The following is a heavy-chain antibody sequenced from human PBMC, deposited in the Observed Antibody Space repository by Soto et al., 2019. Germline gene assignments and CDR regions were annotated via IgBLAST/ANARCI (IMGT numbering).Heavy chain of an antibody. CDR1: GDGFPRYW. Sequence: GEYLKIPCIGSGDGFPRYWIGCVRQLPGKGLEWLGIIYPGDSDTRYSPSFQGQVTISADKSISTAYLQWSSLKASDTAMYYCARLGSSSNILTGYYRDYYYYGMDVWGQGNTVTVSS. J-gene: IGHJ6*02. CDR2: IYPGDSDT. V-gene: IGHV5-51*01. D-gene: IGHD3-9*01. CDR3: ARLGSSSNILTGYYRDYYYYGMDV.